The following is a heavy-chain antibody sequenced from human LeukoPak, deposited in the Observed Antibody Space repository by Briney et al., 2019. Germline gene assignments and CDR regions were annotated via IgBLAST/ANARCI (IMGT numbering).Heavy chain of an antibody. Sequence: ASVKVSCKASGYTFNHHGISWVRQAPGQGLEWMGWISCFNGDTHYAQKFQGRVTMTTDTSTTTAYMELRSLRSDDTALYYCARDPTNTSGRYAYFDCWGQGTLVTVSS. CDR1: GYTFNHHG. D-gene: IGHD6-19*01. V-gene: IGHV1-18*01. CDR3: ARDPTNTSGRYAYFDC. CDR2: ISCFNGDT. J-gene: IGHJ4*02.